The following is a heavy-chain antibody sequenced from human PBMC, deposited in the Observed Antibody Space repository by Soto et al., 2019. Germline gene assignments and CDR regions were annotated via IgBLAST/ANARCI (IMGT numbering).Heavy chain of an antibody. CDR1: GYSFTSYW. V-gene: IGHV5-10-1*01. J-gene: IGHJ6*02. CDR2: IDPSDSST. Sequence: GESLKISCKGSGYSFTSYWISWVRQLPGKGLEWMGRIDPSDSSTNYSPSFHGHVTISADKSISTAYLQWSSLKASDTAMYYCARPGGANGMDVWGQGTTVTVSS. CDR3: ARPGGANGMDV. D-gene: IGHD3-16*01.